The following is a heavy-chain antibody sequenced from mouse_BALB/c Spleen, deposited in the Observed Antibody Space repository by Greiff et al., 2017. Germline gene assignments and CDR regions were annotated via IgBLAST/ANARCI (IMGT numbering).Heavy chain of an antibody. CDR3: ARGYDDD. V-gene: IGHV5-6*01. J-gene: IGHJ2*01. D-gene: IGHD2-2*01. CDR2: ISSGGSYT. Sequence: DVQLVESGGDLVKPGGSLKLSCAASGFTFSSYGMSWVRQTPDKRLEWVATISSGGSYTYYPDSVKGRFTISRDNAKNTLYLQMSSLKSEDTAMYYCARGYDDDWGQGTTLTVAS. CDR1: GFTFSSYG.